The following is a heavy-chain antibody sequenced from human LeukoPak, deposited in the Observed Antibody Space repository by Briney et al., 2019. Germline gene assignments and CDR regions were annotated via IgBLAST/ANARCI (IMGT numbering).Heavy chain of an antibody. CDR1: GYIFTSYG. D-gene: IGHD5-12*01. CDR3: ASSLRFRSFDP. CDR2: ISAYNGNT. J-gene: IGHJ5*02. V-gene: IGHV1-18*01. Sequence: GASVKVSCKASGYIFTSYGISWVRQAPGQGLEWMGWISAYNGNTNYAQKLQGRVTMTTDTSTSTAYMELRSLRSDDTAVYYCASSLRFRSFDPWGQGTLVTVSS.